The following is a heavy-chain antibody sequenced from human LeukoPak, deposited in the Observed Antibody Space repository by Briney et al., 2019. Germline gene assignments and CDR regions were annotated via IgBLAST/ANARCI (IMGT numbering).Heavy chain of an antibody. CDR3: AKGSRGWELLDAFDI. CDR1: GFTFSSYV. CDR2: FSGSGGRS. J-gene: IGHJ3*02. D-gene: IGHD2-15*01. Sequence: GGSQRLSCAASGFTFSSYVMSWVRQAPGRGVGWVSGFSGSGGRSDYADSVKGRFIISRDNAKNTLFLRMNSLRAEDTAVYYCAKGSRGWELLDAFDIWGQGTMVTVSS. V-gene: IGHV3-23*01.